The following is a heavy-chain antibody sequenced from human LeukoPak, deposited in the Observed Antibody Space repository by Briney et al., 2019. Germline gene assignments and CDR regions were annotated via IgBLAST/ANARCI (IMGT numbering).Heavy chain of an antibody. CDR3: AREGSGSYSGFDY. V-gene: IGHV3-53*01. Sequence: GGSLRLSCAASGFTVSSNYMSWVRQAPGKGLEWVSVIYSGGSTYYADSAKGRFTISRDNSKNTLYLQMNSLRAEDTAVYYCAREGSGSYSGFDYWGQGTLVTVSS. J-gene: IGHJ4*02. CDR1: GFTVSSNY. CDR2: IYSGGST. D-gene: IGHD1-26*01.